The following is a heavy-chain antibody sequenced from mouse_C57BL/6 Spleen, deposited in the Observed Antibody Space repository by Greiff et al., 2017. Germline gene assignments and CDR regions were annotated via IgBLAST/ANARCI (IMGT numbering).Heavy chain of an antibody. Sequence: QVQLQQPGAELVKPGASVKLSCKASGYTFTSYWMHWVKQRPGQGLEWIGMIHPNSGSTNYNEKIKSKATLTVDKSSSTAYMQLSSLTSEDSAVDYCARAYYDYDGSPWFAYWGQGTLVTVSA. CDR1: GYTFTSYW. J-gene: IGHJ3*01. V-gene: IGHV1-64*01. D-gene: IGHD2-4*01. CDR3: ARAYYDYDGSPWFAY. CDR2: IHPNSGST.